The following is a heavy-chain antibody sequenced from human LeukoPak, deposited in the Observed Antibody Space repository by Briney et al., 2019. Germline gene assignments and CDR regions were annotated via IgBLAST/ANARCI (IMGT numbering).Heavy chain of an antibody. J-gene: IGHJ4*02. CDR2: IIPILGIA. Sequence: SVKVSCKASGGTFSSYAISWVRQAPGQGLEWMGRIIPILGIANYAQKFQGRVTITADKSTSTAYMELSSLRSEDTAVYYCARGALGSYGDYSYWGQGTLVTVSS. CDR3: ARGALGSYGDYSY. V-gene: IGHV1-69*04. D-gene: IGHD4-17*01. CDR1: GGTFSSYA.